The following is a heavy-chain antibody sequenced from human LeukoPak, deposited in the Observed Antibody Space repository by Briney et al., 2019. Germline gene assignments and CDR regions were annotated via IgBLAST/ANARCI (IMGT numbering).Heavy chain of an antibody. CDR2: IYYSGST. CDR1: GGSISSYY. Sequence: SETLSLTCTVSGGSISSYYWSWIRQPPGKGLEWIGYIYYSGSTYYNPSLKSRVIISVETSKNQFSLKLSSVTAADTAVYYCARRYCSGSSCYFGSWGQGTLVTVSS. V-gene: IGHV4-59*12. J-gene: IGHJ4*02. D-gene: IGHD2-15*01. CDR3: ARRYCSGSSCYFGS.